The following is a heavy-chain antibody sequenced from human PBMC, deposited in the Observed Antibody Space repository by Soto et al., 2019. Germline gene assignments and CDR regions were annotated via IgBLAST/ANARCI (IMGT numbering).Heavy chain of an antibody. J-gene: IGHJ4*02. V-gene: IGHV1-69*01. D-gene: IGHD3-10*01. CDR3: ARDLPNRSGRV. CDR2: IIPIFDAT. CDR1: GGPFSTLS. Sequence: QVQLVQSGPEVQKPGSSVKVSCKVSGGPFSTLSISWVRQAPGQGLMWMGGIIPIFDATNYAQMFQGRVTITADDSTSTAYMELSSLRSDDTAVYYCARDLPNRSGRVWGPGT.